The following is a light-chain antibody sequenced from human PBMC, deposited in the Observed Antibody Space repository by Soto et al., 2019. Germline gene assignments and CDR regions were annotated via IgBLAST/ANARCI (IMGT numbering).Light chain of an antibody. Sequence: QSALTQPPSASGSPGQSVTISCTGTSSDIDDYNYVSWYQQPPGSAPKLIIYEVTKRPSGVPDRFSGSKSGNTASLTVSGLQAEDEANYYCSSHGGSNNVIFGRGTKLTVL. CDR1: SSDIDDYNY. V-gene: IGLV2-8*01. CDR3: SSHGGSNNVI. CDR2: EVT. J-gene: IGLJ2*01.